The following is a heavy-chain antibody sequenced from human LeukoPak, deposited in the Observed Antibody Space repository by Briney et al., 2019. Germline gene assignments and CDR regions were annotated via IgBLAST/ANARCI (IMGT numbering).Heavy chain of an antibody. Sequence: PSETLSLTCTVSGGSISSGSYYWSWIRQPAGKGLEWIGRIYTSGSTNYNPSLKSRVTISVDTSKNQFSLKLSSVTAADTAVYYCARTYYDSSGYPYWGQGTLVTVSS. J-gene: IGHJ4*02. D-gene: IGHD3-22*01. CDR1: GGSISSGSYY. CDR2: IYTSGST. CDR3: ARTYYDSSGYPY. V-gene: IGHV4-61*02.